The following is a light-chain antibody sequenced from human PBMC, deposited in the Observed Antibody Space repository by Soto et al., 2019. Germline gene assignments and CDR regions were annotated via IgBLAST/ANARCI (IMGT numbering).Light chain of an antibody. CDR3: QQYKNWPPLT. V-gene: IGKV3-15*01. CDR2: GAS. CDR1: QSVSSN. Sequence: EIVMTQSPATLSVSPGARATLSCRARQSVSSNLAWYQQKPGQAPRLLIYGASTRATGIPARFSGSGSGTEFTLTISSLQSEDFAVYYCQQYKNWPPLTFGGGTKVEI. J-gene: IGKJ4*01.